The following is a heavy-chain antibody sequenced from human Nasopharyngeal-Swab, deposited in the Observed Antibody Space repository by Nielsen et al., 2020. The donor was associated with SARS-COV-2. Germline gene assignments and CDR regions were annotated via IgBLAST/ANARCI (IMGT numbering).Heavy chain of an antibody. D-gene: IGHD6-19*01. V-gene: IGHV7-4-1*02. CDR3: AREPRSSGPGWFDR. J-gene: IGHJ5*02. CDR1: GYTFTSYA. Sequence: ASVKVSCKASGYTFTSYAMNWVRQAPGQGLEWMGWINTNTGNPTYAQGFTGRFVFSLDTSVSTAYLQISSLKAEDTAVYYCAREPRSSGPGWFDRWGQGALVTVSS. CDR2: INTNTGNP.